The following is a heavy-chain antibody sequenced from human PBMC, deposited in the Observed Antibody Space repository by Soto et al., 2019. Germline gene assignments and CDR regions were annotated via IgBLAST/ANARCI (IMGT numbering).Heavy chain of an antibody. CDR3: VRDSGDFTMSRGLPCDL. CDR2: ISGSGSYD. V-gene: IGHV3-21*01. D-gene: IGHD3-10*01. CDR1: GFGFSDYS. Sequence: EVQLVESGGGLVRPGGSLRLACDGSGFGFSDYSMNWVRQAPGKGLEWVSSISGSGSYDYYSDSVKGRFTISRDNAKESLYLQMKTRGAEDTAVYFCVRDSGDFTMSRGLPCDLWGQGIQVIVSA. J-gene: IGHJ5*02.